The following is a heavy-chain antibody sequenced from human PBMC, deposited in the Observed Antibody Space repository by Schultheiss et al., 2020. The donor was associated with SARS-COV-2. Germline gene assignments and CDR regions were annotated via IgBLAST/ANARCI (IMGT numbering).Heavy chain of an antibody. J-gene: IGHJ3*02. Sequence: SETLSLTCTVSGGSISSYYWSWIRQPPGKGLEWIGYIDYSGSTNYNPSLKSRVTISVDTSKNQFSLKLSSVTAADTAVYYCARGYYYDSSGYEPDAFDIWGQGTMVTVSS. V-gene: IGHV4-59*01. CDR1: GGSISSYY. CDR2: IDYSGST. CDR3: ARGYYYDSSGYEPDAFDI. D-gene: IGHD3-22*01.